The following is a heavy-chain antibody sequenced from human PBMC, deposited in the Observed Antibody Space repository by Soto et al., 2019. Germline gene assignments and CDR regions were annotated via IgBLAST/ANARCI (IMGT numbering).Heavy chain of an antibody. J-gene: IGHJ6*02. V-gene: IGHV3-7*05. D-gene: IGHD6-13*01. CDR2: IKQDGGEK. Sequence: PGGSLRLSCAASGFTFSSYWMSWVRQAPGKGLEWVANIKQDGGEKYYVDSVKGRFTISRDNAKNSLYLQMNSLRAEDTAVYYCARGGKFRSSWQIYYYYYGMDVWGQGTTVTVSS. CDR3: ARGGKFRSSWQIYYYYYGMDV. CDR1: GFTFSSYW.